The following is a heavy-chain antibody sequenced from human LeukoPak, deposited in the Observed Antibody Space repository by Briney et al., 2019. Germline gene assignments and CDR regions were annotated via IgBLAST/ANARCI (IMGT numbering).Heavy chain of an antibody. Sequence: SETLSLTCAVYGGSFSGYYWSWIRQPPGKGLEWIGEINHSGSTNYNPSLKSRVTISVDTSKNQFSLKLSSVTAADTAVYYCARGRGYWGQGTLVTVSS. D-gene: IGHD3-10*01. CDR1: GGSFSGYY. CDR2: INHSGST. J-gene: IGHJ4*02. CDR3: ARGRGY. V-gene: IGHV4-34*01.